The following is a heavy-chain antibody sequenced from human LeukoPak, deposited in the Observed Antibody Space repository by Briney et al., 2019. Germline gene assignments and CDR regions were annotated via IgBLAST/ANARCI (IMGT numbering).Heavy chain of an antibody. J-gene: IGHJ6*02. V-gene: IGHV1-69*01. CDR2: IIPIFGTA. D-gene: IGHD2-2*02. CDR1: GGTFSSYV. CDR3: ARDQCSSTSCYIGSYYYYYGMDV. Sequence: SVKVSCKASGGTFSSYVISWVRQAPGQGLEWMGGIIPIFGTANYAQKFQGRVTITADESTSTAYMELSSLRSEDTAVYYCARDQCSSTSCYIGSYYYYYGMDVWGQGTTVTVSS.